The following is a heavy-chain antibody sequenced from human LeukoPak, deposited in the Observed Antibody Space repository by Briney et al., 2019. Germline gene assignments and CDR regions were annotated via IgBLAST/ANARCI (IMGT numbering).Heavy chain of an antibody. CDR1: GGSISSGGYY. CDR2: IYYSGST. J-gene: IGHJ3*02. CDR3: AGTNDYGDHGAFDI. D-gene: IGHD4-17*01. Sequence: PSQTLSLTCTVSGGSISSGGYYWSWIRQHPGKGLEWIGYIYYSGSTYYNPSPKSRVTISVDTSKNQFSLKLSSVTAADTAVYYCAGTNDYGDHGAFDIWGQGTMVTVSS. V-gene: IGHV4-31*03.